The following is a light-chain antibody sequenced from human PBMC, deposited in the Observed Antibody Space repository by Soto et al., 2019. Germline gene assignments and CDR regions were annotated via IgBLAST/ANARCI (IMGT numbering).Light chain of an antibody. CDR1: QSGSSW. J-gene: IGKJ1*01. Sequence: DIPMTQSPSTLSASVGDRVNITCRASQSGSSWLAWYQQKPGKAPNLLIYTASILESGVPSRFSGSGSGTEFTLTISSLQTDDFATAYCQQYHSAWTFGEGTTVEIK. V-gene: IGKV1-5*03. CDR2: TAS. CDR3: QQYHSAWT.